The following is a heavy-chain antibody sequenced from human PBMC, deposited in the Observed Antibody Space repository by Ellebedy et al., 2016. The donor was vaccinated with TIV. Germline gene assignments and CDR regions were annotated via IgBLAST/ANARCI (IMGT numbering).Heavy chain of an antibody. CDR3: ARGLLWFGGDYYGMDV. Sequence: ASVKVSCXASGYTFTSYGISWVRQAPGQGLEWMGWISAYNGNTNYAQKLQGRVTMTTDTSTSTAYMELRSLRSDDTAVYYCARGLLWFGGDYYGMDVWGQGTTVTVSS. J-gene: IGHJ6*02. CDR1: GYTFTSYG. CDR2: ISAYNGNT. D-gene: IGHD3-10*01. V-gene: IGHV1-18*01.